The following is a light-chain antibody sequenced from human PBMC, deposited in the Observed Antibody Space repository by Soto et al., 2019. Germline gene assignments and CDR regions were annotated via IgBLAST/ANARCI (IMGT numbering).Light chain of an antibody. CDR3: QHYGSSPYT. CDR2: DAS. J-gene: IGKJ2*01. CDR1: QSITSLY. Sequence: EIVLTQSPGTLSLSPGERATLSCRASQSITSLYLAWYQQKPGQAHRLLIYDASNRATGIPVRFSGSGSGTDFALTISRLEPEDFAVYYCQHYGSSPYTFGQGTKVDIK. V-gene: IGKV3-20*01.